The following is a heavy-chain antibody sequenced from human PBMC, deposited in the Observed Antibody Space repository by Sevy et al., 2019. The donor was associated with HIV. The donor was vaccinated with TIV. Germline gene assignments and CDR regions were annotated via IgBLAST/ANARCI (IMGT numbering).Heavy chain of an antibody. CDR1: GFTFSSYG. D-gene: IGHD6-19*01. CDR2: IRYDGSNK. Sequence: GGSLRLSCAASGFTFSSYGMYWVRQAPGKGLEWVAFIRYDGSNKYYADSVKGRFTISRDNSKNTLYLQMNSRRAEDTAVYYCAKDLAVAGPYYFDYWGQGTLVTVSS. CDR3: AKDLAVAGPYYFDY. V-gene: IGHV3-30*02. J-gene: IGHJ4*02.